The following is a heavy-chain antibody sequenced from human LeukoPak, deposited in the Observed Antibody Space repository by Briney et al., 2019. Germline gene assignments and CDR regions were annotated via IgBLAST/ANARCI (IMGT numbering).Heavy chain of an antibody. CDR3: ARDSGDDYYFDY. J-gene: IGHJ4*02. CDR2: INPNSGGT. D-gene: IGHD2-21*02. Sequence: ASVKVSCKASGYTFTGYYMHWVRQAPGQGLEWMGWINPNSGGTNYAQKFQGRVTMTRDTSISTAYTELSRLRSDDTAVYYCARDSGDDYYFDYWGQGTLVSVSS. CDR1: GYTFTGYY. V-gene: IGHV1-2*02.